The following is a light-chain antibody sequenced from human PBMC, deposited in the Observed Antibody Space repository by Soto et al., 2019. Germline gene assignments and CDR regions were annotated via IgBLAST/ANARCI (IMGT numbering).Light chain of an antibody. Sequence: EIVLTQSPVTLSLSPGERVTLSCRASQNIAKYLAWYQQRPGQAPRLLFYDTFNRATGITPRFSCSGSGTVFTVTIISLDPEDFPVYYRQQRRDSPWTFGQGTKVEVK. CDR1: QNIAKY. V-gene: IGKV3-11*01. CDR3: QQRRDSPWT. CDR2: DTF. J-gene: IGKJ1*01.